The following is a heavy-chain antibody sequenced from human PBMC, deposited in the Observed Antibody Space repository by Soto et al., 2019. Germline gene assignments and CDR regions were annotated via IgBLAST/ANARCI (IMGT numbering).Heavy chain of an antibody. Sequence: ASVKVSCKASGYTFTSYGISWVPQAPGQGLEWMGWISAYNGNTNYAQKLQGRVTMTTDTSTSTAYMELRSLRSDDTAVYYCARSSRYDFWSGYLYWYFDLWGRGTLVTVSS. CDR2: ISAYNGNT. D-gene: IGHD3-3*01. J-gene: IGHJ2*01. CDR3: ARSSRYDFWSGYLYWYFDL. CDR1: GYTFTSYG. V-gene: IGHV1-18*01.